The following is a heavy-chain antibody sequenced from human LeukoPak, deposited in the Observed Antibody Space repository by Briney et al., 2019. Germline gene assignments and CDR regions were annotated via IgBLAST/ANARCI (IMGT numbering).Heavy chain of an antibody. D-gene: IGHD1-26*01. CDR3: AYLGIADY. CDR1: GFTFSSYA. CDR2: ISYDGSNK. Sequence: GGSLRLSCAASGFTFSSYAMHWVHQAPGKGLEWVAVISYDGSNKYYADSVKGRFTISRDNSKNTLYLQMNSLRAEDTAVYYCAYLGIADYWGQGTLVTVSS. J-gene: IGHJ4*02. V-gene: IGHV3-30*04.